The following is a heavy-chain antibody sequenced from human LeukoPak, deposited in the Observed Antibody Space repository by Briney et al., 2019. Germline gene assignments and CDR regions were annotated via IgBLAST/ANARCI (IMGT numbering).Heavy chain of an antibody. CDR3: ARDHGMVRAPEYYYYYGMDV. J-gene: IGHJ6*02. Sequence: SETLSLTCTVSGYSISSGYYWGWIRQPPGKGLEWIGSIYHSGSTNYNPSLKSRVTISVDTSKNQFSLKLSSVTAADTAVYYCARDHGMVRAPEYYYYYGMDVWGQGTTVTVSS. D-gene: IGHD3-10*01. CDR1: GYSISSGYY. CDR2: IYHSGST. V-gene: IGHV4-38-2*02.